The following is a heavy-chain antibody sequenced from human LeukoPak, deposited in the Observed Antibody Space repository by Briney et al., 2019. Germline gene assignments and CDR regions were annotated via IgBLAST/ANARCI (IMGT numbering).Heavy chain of an antibody. CDR3: ARPGIPGTMGYGAFDI. CDR2: IHSSSSYI. Sequence: GGSLRLSCAASGFTFSSYSITWVRQAPGKGLEWVSSIHSSSSYIYYADSVKGRFTISRDNAKNSLFLQMNSLRVEDTAVYYCARPGIPGTMGYGAFDIWGQGTRVTVSS. CDR1: GFTFSSYS. J-gene: IGHJ3*02. D-gene: IGHD1-7*01. V-gene: IGHV3-21*01.